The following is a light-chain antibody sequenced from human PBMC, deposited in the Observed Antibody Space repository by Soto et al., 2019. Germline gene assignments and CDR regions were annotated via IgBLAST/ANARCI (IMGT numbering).Light chain of an antibody. V-gene: IGKV1-5*01. CDR1: QSISTW. CDR2: DAS. J-gene: IGKJ1*01. CDR3: HQYDSYWT. Sequence: DIQMTQSPSTLSASVGDRVTITCRASQSISTWLAWYQQKPGKAPKVLIYDASSLESGVPSRFSGSGSGTEFTLTISSLEPDDFAAYYCHQYDSYWTFGQGTKVEIK.